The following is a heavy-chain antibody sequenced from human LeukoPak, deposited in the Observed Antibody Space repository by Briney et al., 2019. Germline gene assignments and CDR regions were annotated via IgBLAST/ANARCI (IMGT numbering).Heavy chain of an antibody. Sequence: NASETLSLTCTVSGGSISSSSYYWGWIRQPPGKGLEWIGSIYYSGSTYYNPSLKSRVTISVDTSKNQFSLKLSSVTAADTAVYYCAREKIGYYDGSGRGWFDPWGQGTLVTVSS. CDR3: AREKIGYYDGSGRGWFDP. CDR1: GGSISSSSYY. V-gene: IGHV4-39*07. D-gene: IGHD3-22*01. J-gene: IGHJ5*02. CDR2: IYYSGST.